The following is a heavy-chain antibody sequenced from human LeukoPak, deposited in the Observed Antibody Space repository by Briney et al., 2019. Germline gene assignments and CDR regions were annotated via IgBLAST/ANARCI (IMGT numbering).Heavy chain of an antibody. J-gene: IGHJ3*02. Sequence: ASVKVSCKASGYTFTSYGISWVRQAPGQGLEWMGWISAYNGNTNYAQKLQGRVTMTTDTSTSTAYMELRSLRSDDTAVYYCAREQGGLLLPWRPGGVDAFDIGGQGTMVTVSS. V-gene: IGHV1-18*04. CDR2: ISAYNGNT. CDR3: AREQGGLLLPWRPGGVDAFDI. CDR1: GYTFTSYG. D-gene: IGHD2-15*01.